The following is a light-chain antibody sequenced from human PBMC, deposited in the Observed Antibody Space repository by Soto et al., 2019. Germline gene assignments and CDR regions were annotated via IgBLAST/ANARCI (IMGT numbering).Light chain of an antibody. J-gene: IGLJ1*01. CDR3: GSYRSGSLYV. Sequence: QSALTQPASVSGSPGQSTTISCTGTSSDVGGYNYVSWYQHHPGKAPKLIIYDVSYRPSGVSNRFSGSKSGNTASLTISGLQAEDEADYWCGSYRSGSLYVFGTGTKLTVL. CDR2: DVS. CDR1: SSDVGGYNY. V-gene: IGLV2-14*03.